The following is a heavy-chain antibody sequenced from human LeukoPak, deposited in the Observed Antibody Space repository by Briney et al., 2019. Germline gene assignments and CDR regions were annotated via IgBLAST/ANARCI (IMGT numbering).Heavy chain of an antibody. J-gene: IGHJ4*02. D-gene: IGHD1-1*01. Sequence: SETLSLTCTVSGGSIGTYWSWVRQPPGKGLEWIGYVSHSGSTNYDPSLKSRVTISVDTSKNQFSLKLSSVTAADTAVYYCTRGLGTQDYWGQGTLVTVSS. CDR2: VSHSGST. CDR3: TRGLGTQDY. CDR1: GGSIGTY. V-gene: IGHV4-59*01.